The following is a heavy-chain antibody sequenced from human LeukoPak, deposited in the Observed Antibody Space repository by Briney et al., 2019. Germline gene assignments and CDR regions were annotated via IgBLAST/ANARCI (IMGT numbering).Heavy chain of an antibody. CDR2: IIPIFGTA. D-gene: IGHD2-15*01. J-gene: IGHJ6*02. Sequence: SVKVSCKASGYTFSSCAINWVRQAPGQGLEWMGGIIPIFGTANYAQKFQGRVTITADESTSTAYMELSSLRSEDTAVYYCASKRYCSGGSCPKTYYYYGMDVWGQGTTVTVSS. CDR3: ASKRYCSGGSCPKTYYYYGMDV. CDR1: GYTFSSCA. V-gene: IGHV1-69*13.